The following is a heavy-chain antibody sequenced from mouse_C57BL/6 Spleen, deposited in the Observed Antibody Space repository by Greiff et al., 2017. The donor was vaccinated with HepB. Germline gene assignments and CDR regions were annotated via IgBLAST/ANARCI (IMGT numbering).Heavy chain of an antibody. CDR1: GFTFNTYA. D-gene: IGHD1-1*01. J-gene: IGHJ4*01. Sequence: EVQLVESGGGLVQPQGSLKLSCAASGFTFNTYAMHWVRQAPGKGLEWVARIRSKSSNYATYYADSVKDRFTISRDDSQSMLYLQMNNLKTEYTAMYYCVRGVLRFYAMDYWGQGTSVTVSS. CDR2: IRSKSSNYAT. V-gene: IGHV10-3*01. CDR3: VRGVLRFYAMDY.